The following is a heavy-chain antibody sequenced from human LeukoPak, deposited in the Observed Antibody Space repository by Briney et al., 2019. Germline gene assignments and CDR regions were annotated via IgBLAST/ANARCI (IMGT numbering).Heavy chain of an antibody. CDR2: INPNSGGT. J-gene: IGHJ5*02. Sequence: ASVKVSCKASGYTFTGYYMHWVRQAPGQGLEWMGWINPNSGGTNYAQKFQGRVTMTRDTPISTAYMELSRLRSDDTAVYYCARDGRVMVRGVNNWFDPWGQGTLVTVSS. CDR3: ARDGRVMVRGVNNWFDP. D-gene: IGHD3-10*01. CDR1: GYTFTGYY. V-gene: IGHV1-2*02.